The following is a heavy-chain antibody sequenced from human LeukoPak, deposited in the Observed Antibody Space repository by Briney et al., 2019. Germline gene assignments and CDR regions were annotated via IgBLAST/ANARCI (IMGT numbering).Heavy chain of an antibody. CDR1: GYSFTIHW. J-gene: IGHJ5*02. D-gene: IGHD6-13*01. V-gene: IGHV5-51*01. CDR3: ARGFDTGSSVNWFDP. Sequence: GESLKISCKGSGYSFTIHWSACVRQSPGEGLEWMGIVYPGNSDSRYSPSFQGHVTMSADKSISTAYLQWHSLEASDTAIYFCARGFDTGSSVNWFDPWGQGTLVTVSS. CDR2: VYPGNSDS.